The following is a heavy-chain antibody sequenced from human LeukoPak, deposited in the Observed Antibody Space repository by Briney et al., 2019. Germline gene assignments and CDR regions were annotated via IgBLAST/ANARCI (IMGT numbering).Heavy chain of an antibody. CDR1: GGSISSYY. D-gene: IGHD2-2*01. Sequence: PSETLSLTCTVSGGSISSYYWSWIRQPPGKGLEWIGSIYYSGSTYYNPSLKSRVTISVDTSKNQFSLKLSSVTAADTAVYYCASPVPRFDIWGQGTMVTVSS. CDR3: ASPVPRFDI. V-gene: IGHV4-59*12. CDR2: IYYSGST. J-gene: IGHJ3*02.